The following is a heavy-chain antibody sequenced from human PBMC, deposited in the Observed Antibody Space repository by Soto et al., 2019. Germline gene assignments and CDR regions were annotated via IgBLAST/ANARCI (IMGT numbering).Heavy chain of an antibody. Sequence: PGWSLRLSCASSKFIFIDYYMRWIRQAPGKGLEWVSYISNSGTTIYYADSVKGRFTISRDNAKKSLYLQMNSLRAEDTAVYYCARDTLPTDFGLGWDVWGQGTTVTVSS. V-gene: IGHV3-11*01. CDR1: KFIFIDYY. D-gene: IGHD4-17*01. J-gene: IGHJ6*02. CDR2: ISNSGTTI. CDR3: ARDTLPTDFGLGWDV.